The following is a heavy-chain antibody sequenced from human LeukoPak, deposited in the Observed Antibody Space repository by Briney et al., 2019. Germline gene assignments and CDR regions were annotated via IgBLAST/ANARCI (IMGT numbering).Heavy chain of an antibody. Sequence: ASVKVSCKASGYTFTDYYMHWVRQAPGQRLEWMGWINPNSGATKYAQKFRGRVTMTRDTSISTAYMELSRLTSDDTAVYYCARGEYVIIGYRNDPFDIWGQGTMVTVSS. CDR1: GYTFTDYY. CDR3: ARGEYVIIGYRNDPFDI. CDR2: INPNSGAT. V-gene: IGHV1-2*02. D-gene: IGHD3-22*01. J-gene: IGHJ3*02.